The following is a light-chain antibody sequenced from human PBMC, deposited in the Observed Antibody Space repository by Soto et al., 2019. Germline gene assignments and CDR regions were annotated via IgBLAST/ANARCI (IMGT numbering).Light chain of an antibody. V-gene: IGKV3-20*01. CDR2: GAS. CDR1: QSVSSSY. CDR3: QQYAGSPWT. Sequence: EIVLTQSPGTLSLSPGERATLSCRASQSVSSSYLAWYQQKPGQAPRLLIYGASNRATGIPDRFSGSGSGTDFTLTISRLEPEDFAVYYCQQYAGSPWTFGRGTKVDIK. J-gene: IGKJ1*01.